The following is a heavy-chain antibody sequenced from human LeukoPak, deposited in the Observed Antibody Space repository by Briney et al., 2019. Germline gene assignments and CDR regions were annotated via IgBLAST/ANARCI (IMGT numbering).Heavy chain of an antibody. CDR2: ISGSGGST. Sequence: GGSLRLSCAASGFTFSSYAMSWVRQAPGKGLEWVSAISGSGGSTYHADSVKGRFTISRDNSKNTLYLQMNSLRAEDTAVYYCAKERSEDYYDSSGYYVFDYWGQGTLVTVSS. CDR3: AKERSEDYYDSSGYYVFDY. D-gene: IGHD3-22*01. J-gene: IGHJ4*02. CDR1: GFTFSSYA. V-gene: IGHV3-23*01.